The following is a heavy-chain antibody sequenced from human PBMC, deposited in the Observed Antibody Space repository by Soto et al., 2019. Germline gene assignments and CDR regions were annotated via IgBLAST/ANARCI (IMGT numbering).Heavy chain of an antibody. CDR2: IIPIFGTA. J-gene: IGHJ3*02. CDR1: GGTFSSYA. D-gene: IGHD3-10*01. Sequence: ASVKVSCKASGGTFSSYAISWVRQAPGQGLEWMGGIIPIFGTANYAQKFQGRVTITADESTSTAYMELSSLRSEDTAVYYCARDSITMDRASAFDIWGQGTMVTVSS. V-gene: IGHV1-69*13. CDR3: ARDSITMDRASAFDI.